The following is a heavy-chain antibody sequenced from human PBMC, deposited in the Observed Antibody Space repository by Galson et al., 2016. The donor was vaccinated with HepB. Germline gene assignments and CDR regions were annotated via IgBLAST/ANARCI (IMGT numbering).Heavy chain of an antibody. J-gene: IGHJ4*02. CDR2: ITGSGSST. CDR1: GFTFSSYA. CDR3: AKDIRGHHYAFDS. D-gene: IGHD3-16*01. V-gene: IGHV3-23*01. Sequence: SLRLSCAASGFTFSSYAMSWVRQAPGKGLQWVSTITGSGSSTYYADSVKGRFTIFRDNSKNTLFLQMNSLRAEDTAVYYCAKDIRGHHYAFDSWGQGTLVTVSS.